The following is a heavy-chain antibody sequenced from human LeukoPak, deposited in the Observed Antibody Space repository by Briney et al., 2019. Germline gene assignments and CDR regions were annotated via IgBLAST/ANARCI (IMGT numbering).Heavy chain of an antibody. CDR2: INHSGST. CDR3: ARGFTVRGVIML. Sequence: PSETLSLTCAVYGGSFSGYYWSWIRQPPGKGLEWIGEINHSGSTNYNPSLKSRVTISVDTSKNQFSLKLSSVTAADTAVYYCARGFTVRGVIMLWSQGTLVTVSS. V-gene: IGHV4-34*01. J-gene: IGHJ4*02. D-gene: IGHD3-10*01. CDR1: GGSFSGYY.